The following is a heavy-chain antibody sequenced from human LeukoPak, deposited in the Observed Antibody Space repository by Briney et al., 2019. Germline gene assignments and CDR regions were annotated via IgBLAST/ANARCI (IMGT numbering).Heavy chain of an antibody. V-gene: IGHV4-34*01. CDR3: ARGSTVLRYFDWLLPFDY. D-gene: IGHD3-9*01. CDR2: INHSGST. CDR1: GGSFSGYY. J-gene: IGHJ4*02. Sequence: PSETLSLTCAGYGGSFSGYYWSWIRQPPGKGLEWIGEINHSGSTNYNPSLKSRVTISVDTSKNQFSLKLSSVTAADTAVYYCARGSTVLRYFDWLLPFDYWGQGTLVTVSS.